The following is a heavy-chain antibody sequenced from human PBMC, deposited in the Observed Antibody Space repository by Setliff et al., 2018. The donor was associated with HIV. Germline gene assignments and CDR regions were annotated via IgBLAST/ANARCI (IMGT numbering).Heavy chain of an antibody. CDR2: IYYSGST. CDR3: ARLWIYQDPDKPRFGP. J-gene: IGHJ5*02. Sequence: SETLSLTCTVSGGSISSSSSYWGWIRQSPGKGLEWIGSIYYSGSTYYNPSLKSRVTISVDTSKDQFSLRLSSVTAADTAVYYCARLWIYQDPDKPRFGPWGQGILVTVSS. D-gene: IGHD5-12*01. CDR1: GGSISSSSSY. V-gene: IGHV4-39*01.